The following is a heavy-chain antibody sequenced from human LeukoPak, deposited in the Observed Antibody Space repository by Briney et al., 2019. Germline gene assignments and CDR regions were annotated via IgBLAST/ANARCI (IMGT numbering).Heavy chain of an antibody. J-gene: IGHJ4*02. D-gene: IGHD4-11*01. CDR2: TNPGGSST. CDR3: ARSNQADDY. CDR1: GFTFSNYW. V-gene: IGHV3-74*01. Sequence: TGGSLRLSCAASGFTFSNYWMHWVRQVPGKGLVWVSRTNPGGSSTTYADSVKGRFTISRDNAKNTLYLQMNSLRAEDTAVYYCARSNQADDYWGQGTLVTVSS.